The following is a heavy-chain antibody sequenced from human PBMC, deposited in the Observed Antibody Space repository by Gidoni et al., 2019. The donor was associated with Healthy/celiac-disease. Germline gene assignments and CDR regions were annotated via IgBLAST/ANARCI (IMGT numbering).Heavy chain of an antibody. CDR2: ISYDGSNN. CDR3: ARGGIVGATLAY. D-gene: IGHD1-26*01. CDR1: AFTFSSYA. V-gene: IGHV3-30-3*01. Sequence: QVQLVESGGGVGQPGRSLRPSCSDSAFTFSSYAMHWVRQAPGKGLEWVAVISYDGSNNSYADSVKGRFTISRDNSKNTLYLQMNSLRAEDTAVYYCARGGIVGATLAYWGQGTLVTVSS. J-gene: IGHJ4*02.